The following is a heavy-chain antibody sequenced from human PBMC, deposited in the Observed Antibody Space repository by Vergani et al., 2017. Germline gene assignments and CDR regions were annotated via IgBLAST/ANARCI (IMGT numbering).Heavy chain of an antibody. CDR3: ARVFLSYGYVIVFDY. V-gene: IGHV1-3*01. CDR2: INAGNGNT. Sequence: QVQLVQSGAEVKKPGASVKVSCKASGYTFTSYAMHWVRQAPGQRLEWMGWINAGNGNTKYSQKFQGRVTITRDTSAITAYMELSRLRSEDTAVYYCARVFLSYGYVIVFDYWGQGTLVTVSA. D-gene: IGHD5-18*01. CDR1: GYTFTSYA. J-gene: IGHJ4*02.